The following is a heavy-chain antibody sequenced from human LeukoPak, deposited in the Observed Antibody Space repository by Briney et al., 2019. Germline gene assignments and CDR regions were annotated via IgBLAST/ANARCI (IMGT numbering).Heavy chain of an antibody. J-gene: IGHJ4*02. CDR2: IYYSGST. D-gene: IGHD3-22*01. CDR1: GGSISSSSYY. Sequence: PSETLSLTCTVPGGSISSSSYYWGWIRQPPGKGLEWIGSIYYSGSTYYNPSLKSRVTISVDTSKNQFSLTLNSVTAADTAVYYCARSLDYYDSSGQNYWGQGILVTVSS. CDR3: ARSLDYYDSSGQNY. V-gene: IGHV4-39*07.